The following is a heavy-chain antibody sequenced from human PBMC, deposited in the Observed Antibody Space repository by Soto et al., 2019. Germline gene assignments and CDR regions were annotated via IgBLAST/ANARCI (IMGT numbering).Heavy chain of an antibody. Sequence: GGSLRLSCAASGFTFSSYSMNWVRQAPGKGLEWVSYISSSSSTIYYADSVKGRFTISRDNAKNSLYLQMNSLRAEDTAVYYCARDRRITDKSFLDIWGQGTMVTVSS. CDR1: GFTFSSYS. D-gene: IGHD2-15*01. J-gene: IGHJ3*02. CDR2: ISSSSSTI. V-gene: IGHV3-48*01. CDR3: ARDRRITDKSFLDI.